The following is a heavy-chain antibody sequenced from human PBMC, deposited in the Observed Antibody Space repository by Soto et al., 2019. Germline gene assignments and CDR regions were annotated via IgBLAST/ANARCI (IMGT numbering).Heavy chain of an antibody. CDR3: ARETVADYGMDV. D-gene: IGHD6-19*01. CDR1: GFTFSSYG. Sequence: QVQLVESGGGVVQPGRSLRLSCAASGFTFSSYGMHWVRQAPGKGLEWVAVIWYDGSNKYYADSVKGRFTISRDNSKNTLYLQMNSLRAEGTAVYYCARETVADYGMDVWGQGTTVTVSS. J-gene: IGHJ6*02. V-gene: IGHV3-33*01. CDR2: IWYDGSNK.